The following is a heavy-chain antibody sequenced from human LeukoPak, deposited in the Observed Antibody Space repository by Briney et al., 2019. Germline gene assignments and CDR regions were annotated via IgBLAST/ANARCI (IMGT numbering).Heavy chain of an antibody. Sequence: PSETLSLTCAVYGGSFSGYYWSWIRQPAGEGLEWIGRIYTSGSTNYNPSLKSRVTMSVDTSKNQFSLKLSSVTAADTAVYYCARDSSSWYVFWFDPWGQGTLVTVSS. V-gene: IGHV4-4*07. D-gene: IGHD6-13*01. J-gene: IGHJ5*02. CDR3: ARDSSSWYVFWFDP. CDR1: GGSFSGYY. CDR2: IYTSGST.